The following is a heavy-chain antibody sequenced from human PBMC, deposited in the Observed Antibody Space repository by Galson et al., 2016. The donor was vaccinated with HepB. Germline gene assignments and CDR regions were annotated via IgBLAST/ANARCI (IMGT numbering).Heavy chain of an antibody. CDR2: ISSSSRTK. V-gene: IGHV3-48*02. CDR1: GFSISTYS. CDR3: AIDVFEENSNFDC. J-gene: IGHJ4*02. D-gene: IGHD2-21*01. Sequence: SLRLSCAASGFSISTYSMNWVRQAPGKGLEWVSYISSSSRTKYYADSVKGRFTISRDNAKNSLSLQMNSLRDEDTAVYYCAIDVFEENSNFDCWGQGTLVTVSS.